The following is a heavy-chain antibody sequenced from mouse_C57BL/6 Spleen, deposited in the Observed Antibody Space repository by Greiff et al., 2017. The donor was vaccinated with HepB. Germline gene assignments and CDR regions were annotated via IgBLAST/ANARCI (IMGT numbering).Heavy chain of an antibody. CDR3: AALITTVVATGYFDY. J-gene: IGHJ2*01. CDR2: INPSTGGT. Sequence: VEPGASVKISCKASGYSFTGYYMNWVKQSPEKSLEWIGEINPSTGGTTYNQKFKAKATLTVDKSSSTAYMQLKSLTSEDSAVYYCAALITTVVATGYFDYWGQGTTLTVSS. CDR1: GYSFTGYY. V-gene: IGHV1-42*01. D-gene: IGHD1-1*01.